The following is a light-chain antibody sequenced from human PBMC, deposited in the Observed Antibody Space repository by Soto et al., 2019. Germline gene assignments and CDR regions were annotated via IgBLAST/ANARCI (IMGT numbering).Light chain of an antibody. CDR1: QSISNY. CDR2: AAS. V-gene: IGKV1-39*01. CDR3: QQSYGTPLT. Sequence: DMEMTQSPSSLSASVGDRVTITCRASQSISNYLNWYQHKPGKVPKLLIYAASSLQSGVPTRFSGSGSGTEFTLTINSLQPEDFATYYCQQSYGTPLTFGGGTKIKIK. J-gene: IGKJ4*01.